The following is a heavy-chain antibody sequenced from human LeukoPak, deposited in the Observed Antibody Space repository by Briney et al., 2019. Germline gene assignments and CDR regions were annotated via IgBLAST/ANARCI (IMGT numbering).Heavy chain of an antibody. Sequence: GGSLRLSCAASGFTFSNAWMSWVRQAPGKGLEWVGRIKSKTDGGTTDYAAPVKGRFTISRDDSKNTLYLQMNSLKTEDTAVYYCTTEWIQLRAGFDYWGQGTLVTVSS. J-gene: IGHJ4*02. CDR2: IKSKTDGGTT. CDR3: TTEWIQLRAGFDY. V-gene: IGHV3-15*01. CDR1: GFTFSNAW. D-gene: IGHD5-18*01.